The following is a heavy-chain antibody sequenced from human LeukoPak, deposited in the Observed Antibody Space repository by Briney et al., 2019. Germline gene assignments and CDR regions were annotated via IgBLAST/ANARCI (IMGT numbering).Heavy chain of an antibody. J-gene: IGHJ5*02. V-gene: IGHV1-2*02. D-gene: IGHD3-3*01. CDR2: INPNSGGT. CDR3: ARDVSDYDFWSGYDRPDWFDP. CDR1: GYTFTGYY. Sequence: ASVKVSCKASGYTFTGYYMHWVRQAPGQGLEWMGWINPNSGGTNYAQKFQGRVTMTRDTSISTAYMELSRPRSDDTAVYYCARDVSDYDFWSGYDRPDWFDPWGQGTLVTVSS.